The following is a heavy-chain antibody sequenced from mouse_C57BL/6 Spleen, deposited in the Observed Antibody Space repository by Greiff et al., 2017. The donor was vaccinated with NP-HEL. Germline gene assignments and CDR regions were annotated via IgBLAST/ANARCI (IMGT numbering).Heavy chain of an antibody. J-gene: IGHJ2*01. V-gene: IGHV1-52*01. D-gene: IGHD2-5*01. Sequence: QVQLQQPGAELVRPGSSVKLSCKASGYTFTSYWMHWVKQRPIQGLEWIGNIDPSDSETHYNQKFKDKATLTVDKSSSTAYMQLSSPTSEDSAVYYCARFDYSNFDYWGQGTTLTVSS. CDR2: IDPSDSET. CDR3: ARFDYSNFDY. CDR1: GYTFTSYW.